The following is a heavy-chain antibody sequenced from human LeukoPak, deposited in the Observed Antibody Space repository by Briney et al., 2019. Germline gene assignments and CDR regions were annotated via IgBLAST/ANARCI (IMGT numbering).Heavy chain of an antibody. V-gene: IGHV3-53*01. Sequence: GGSLRLYCAASGLTGSSSYMRVGRSARGHGLEWVSIIYNDGSTYYADSMKGRFTISRDNSKNTLYLQVNSLRAEDTAMYYCARNILFAFDIWGQGTMVTVSS. CDR2: IYNDGST. J-gene: IGHJ3*02. CDR1: GLTGSSSY. CDR3: ARNILFAFDI.